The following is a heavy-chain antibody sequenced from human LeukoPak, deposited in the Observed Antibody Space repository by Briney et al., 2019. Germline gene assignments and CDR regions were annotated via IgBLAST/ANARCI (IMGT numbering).Heavy chain of an antibody. CDR2: ISAFNGNT. CDR1: GYTFTSYG. CDR3: ARASRTPVFIGVDY. D-gene: IGHD3-22*01. J-gene: IGHJ4*02. Sequence: ASVKVSCKASGYTFTSYGLSWVRQAPGQGLKWMGWISAFNGNTNYAQKFQDRVTMTRDTSTNTAYKELRSLGSDDTAVYYCARASRTPVFIGVDYWGQGALVTVSS. V-gene: IGHV1-18*01.